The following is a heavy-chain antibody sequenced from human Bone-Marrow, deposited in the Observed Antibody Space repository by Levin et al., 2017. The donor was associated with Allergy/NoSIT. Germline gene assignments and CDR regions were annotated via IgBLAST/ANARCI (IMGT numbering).Heavy chain of an antibody. CDR2: ISGSGFNT. V-gene: IGHV3-23*01. Sequence: GESLKISCAASGLIFSNYAMNWVRQAPGKGLEWVSQISGSGFNTHYADSVRGRFTFSRDNSNNTVYLQMNSLRADDTAVYYCAGYDTSGYHSPFDYWGQGTLVTVSS. CDR1: GLIFSNYA. D-gene: IGHD3-22*01. CDR3: AGYDTSGYHSPFDY. J-gene: IGHJ4*02.